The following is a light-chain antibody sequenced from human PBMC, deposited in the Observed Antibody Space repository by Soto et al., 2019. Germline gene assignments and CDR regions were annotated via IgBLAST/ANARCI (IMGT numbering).Light chain of an antibody. J-gene: IGKJ1*01. CDR2: GAS. CDR1: QSVSSN. CDR3: QQYKNWRPWT. Sequence: EIVMTQSPATLSVSPGERATLSCRASQSVSSNLAWYQQKPGQAPRLLIYGASTRATGIPARFSGSGSGTEFTRTISSLQSEDCAVYYCQQYKNWRPWTFGQGTKVEIK. V-gene: IGKV3-15*01.